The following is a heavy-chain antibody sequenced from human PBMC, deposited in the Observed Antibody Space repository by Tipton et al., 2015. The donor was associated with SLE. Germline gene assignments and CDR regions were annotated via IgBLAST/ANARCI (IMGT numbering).Heavy chain of an antibody. CDR2: INPSGGNT. CDR1: GYTFTRFY. V-gene: IGHV1-46*01. Sequence: QSGAEVKKPGASVKVSCKASGYTFTRFYIHWARQAPGQGLEWMGIINPSGGNTNYAQRFQGRVTLTRDTSTSTVYMELNSLRSEDTAVYYCARDHIMQGSDCLDYWGQGTLVTVSS. D-gene: IGHD6-25*01. J-gene: IGHJ4*02. CDR3: ARDHIMQGSDCLDY.